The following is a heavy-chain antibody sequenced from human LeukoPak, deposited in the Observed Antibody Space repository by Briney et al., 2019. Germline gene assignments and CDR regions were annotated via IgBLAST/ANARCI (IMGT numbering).Heavy chain of an antibody. V-gene: IGHV1-8*01. CDR2: MNPNSGNT. Sequence: ASVKVSCKASGYTFTRYDIKWVREATGQGLEWRGWMNPNSGNTGYEQKFQGRVTMTRNTSISTAYMELSSLRSEDAAVYYCARGSQKYRYGEGYYYYGMDVWGQGTTVTVSS. J-gene: IGHJ6*02. D-gene: IGHD5-18*01. CDR1: GYTFTRYD. CDR3: ARGSQKYRYGEGYYYYGMDV.